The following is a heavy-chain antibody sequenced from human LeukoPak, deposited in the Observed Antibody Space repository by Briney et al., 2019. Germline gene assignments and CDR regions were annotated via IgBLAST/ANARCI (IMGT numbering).Heavy chain of an antibody. CDR2: IYYSGST. D-gene: IGHD1-26*01. J-gene: IGHJ4*02. V-gene: IGHV4-39*07. CDR1: GGSISSSSYY. Sequence: PSETLSLTCTVSGGSISSSSYYWGWIRQPPGKGLEWIGSIYYSGSTYYNPSLKSRVTISVDTSKNQFSLKLSSVTAADTAVYYCARDSGNYPYYFDYWGQGTLVTVSS. CDR3: ARDSGNYPYYFDY.